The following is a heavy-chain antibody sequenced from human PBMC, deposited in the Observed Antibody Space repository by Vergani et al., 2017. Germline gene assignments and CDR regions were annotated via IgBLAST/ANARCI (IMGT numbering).Heavy chain of an antibody. CDR2: IKQDGSEK. J-gene: IGHJ6*02. V-gene: IGHV3-7*03. CDR3: ARDRLAQPYYYGMDV. Sequence: EVQLVESGGGLVQPGGSLRLSCAASGFTFSSYWMSWVRQAPGKGLEWVANIKQDGSEKYYVDSVKGRFTISRDNAKNSLYLQMNSLRAEDTAVYYCARDRLAQPYYYGMDVWGQGTTVTVSS. CDR1: GFTFSSYW. D-gene: IGHD3-9*01.